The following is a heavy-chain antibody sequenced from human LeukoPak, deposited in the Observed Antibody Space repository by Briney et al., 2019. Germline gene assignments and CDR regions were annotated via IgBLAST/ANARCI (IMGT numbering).Heavy chain of an antibody. CDR2: IYYSGST. CDR3: ARTYHYDSIGYYFDS. V-gene: IGHV4-31*03. Sequence: PSETLSLTCTVSGGSISSGGYYWSWIRQHPEKGLEWIGYIYYSGSTSYNPSLKSRVVISLDASDNQVSLKLRSATAADTAVYFCARTYHYDSIGYYFDSWGQGTVLTVSS. J-gene: IGHJ4*02. D-gene: IGHD3-22*01. CDR1: GGSISSGGYY.